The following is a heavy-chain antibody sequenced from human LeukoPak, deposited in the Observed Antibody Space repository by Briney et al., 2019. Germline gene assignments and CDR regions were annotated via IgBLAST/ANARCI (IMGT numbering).Heavy chain of an antibody. V-gene: IGHV3-23*01. D-gene: IGHD6-19*01. CDR2: ITGGGSSS. CDR1: GFTFTNYA. J-gene: IGHJ4*02. CDR3: ARHNSGWYAARGGRQLDY. Sequence: GGSLRLSCAASGFTFTNYAMSWVRQAPGKGLEWVSTITGGGSSSYYADSVKGRFTISRDNSKNTVYLQMNSLIAEDTAVYYCARHNSGWYAARGGRQLDYWGQGTLVTVSS.